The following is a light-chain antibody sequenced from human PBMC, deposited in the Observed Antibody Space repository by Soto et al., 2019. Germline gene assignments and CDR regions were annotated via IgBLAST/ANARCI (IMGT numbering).Light chain of an antibody. J-gene: IGLJ1*01. CDR1: GSDVGGYNF. Sequence: QSALAQPASVSGSPGQSITIPCTGTGSDVGGYNFVSWYQQHPGKVPELIIFDVSKRPSGAFNRFSGSKSGNTASLTISGLQAEDEADYYCSSYRSGNTPYVFGTGTKVTVL. V-gene: IGLV2-14*03. CDR2: DVS. CDR3: SSYRSGNTPYV.